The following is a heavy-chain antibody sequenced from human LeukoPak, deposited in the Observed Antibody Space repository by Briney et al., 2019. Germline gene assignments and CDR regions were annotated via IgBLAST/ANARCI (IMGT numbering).Heavy chain of an antibody. V-gene: IGHV1-69*06. J-gene: IGHJ4*02. D-gene: IGHD6-13*01. Sequence: GASVKVSCKASGYTFTSYGISWVRQAPGQGLEWMGGIIPIFDTTNYAQKFQGRVTITADKSTSTAYMELSSLRSEDTAVYYCASSTTGYSSTPLGYWGQGTLVTVSS. CDR1: GYTFTSYG. CDR2: IIPIFDTT. CDR3: ASSTTGYSSTPLGY.